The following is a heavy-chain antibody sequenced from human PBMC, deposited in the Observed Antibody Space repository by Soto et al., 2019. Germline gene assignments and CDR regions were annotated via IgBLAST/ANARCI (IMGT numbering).Heavy chain of an antibody. D-gene: IGHD1-26*01. CDR1: GFTVSTTY. Sequence: EVQLVESGGGLVQPGGSLRLSCAASGFTVSTTYMSWVRQAPGKGLEWVSVIYSGGSTFYADSVRGRFTIARDNSKNTGNLQMNSLRAEDTAVYYCARDPWAADYWGQGTLVTVSS. J-gene: IGHJ4*02. V-gene: IGHV3-66*01. CDR3: ARDPWAADY. CDR2: IYSGGST.